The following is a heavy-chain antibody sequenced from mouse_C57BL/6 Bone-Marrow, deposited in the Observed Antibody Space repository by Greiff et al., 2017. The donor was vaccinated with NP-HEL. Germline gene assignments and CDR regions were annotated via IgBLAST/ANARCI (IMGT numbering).Heavy chain of an antibody. CDR2: INPNNGGT. CDR3: ARGYYSNFDWYFDV. Sequence: EVQRVESGPELVKPGASVKIPCKASGYTFTDYNMDWVKQSHGKSLEWIGDINPNNGGTIYNQKFKGKATLTVDKSSSTAYMELRSLTSEDTAVYYCARGYYSNFDWYFDVWGTGTTVTVSS. V-gene: IGHV1-18*01. CDR1: GYTFTDYN. J-gene: IGHJ1*03. D-gene: IGHD2-5*01.